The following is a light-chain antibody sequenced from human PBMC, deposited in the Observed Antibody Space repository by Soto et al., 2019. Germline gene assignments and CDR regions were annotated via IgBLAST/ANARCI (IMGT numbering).Light chain of an antibody. CDR3: QQRSNSPLT. CDR2: DAS. J-gene: IGKJ4*01. CDR1: QSLNSY. Sequence: EIVLTQSPATLSLSPGERATLSCRASQSLNSYLAWYQQKPGQAPRLLIYDASNRATGIPARFSGSGSGTDFTLTISSLEPEDFAVYYCQQRSNSPLTFGGGTKVEIK. V-gene: IGKV3-11*01.